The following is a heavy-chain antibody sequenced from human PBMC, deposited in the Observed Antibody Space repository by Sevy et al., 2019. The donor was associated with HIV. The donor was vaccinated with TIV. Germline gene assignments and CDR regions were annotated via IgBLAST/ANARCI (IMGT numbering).Heavy chain of an antibody. Sequence: GGSLRLSCAASGFTFSSYSMNWVRQAPGKGLEWVAVISYDGSNKYYADSVKGRFTISRDNSKNTLYLQMNSLRAEDTAVYYCAKGRITMVRGLYYGMDVWGQGTTVTVSS. CDR1: GFTFSSYS. J-gene: IGHJ6*02. D-gene: IGHD3-10*01. CDR3: AKGRITMVRGLYYGMDV. CDR2: ISYDGSNK. V-gene: IGHV3-30*18.